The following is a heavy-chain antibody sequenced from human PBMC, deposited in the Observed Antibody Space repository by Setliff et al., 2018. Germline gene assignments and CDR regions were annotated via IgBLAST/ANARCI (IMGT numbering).Heavy chain of an antibody. CDR2: ISAHTGNT. Sequence: ASVKVSCKASGYNFAESIVSWVRQAPGQGLEWMGWISAHTGNTFYSPKFHGRPTLTTDTSTRTAYMQLRSLDSDDTAVYYCSRLVRFCIRTSCQRLSGGDFWGQGTLVTVSS. V-gene: IGHV1-18*01. D-gene: IGHD2-2*01. CDR1: GYNFAESI. J-gene: IGHJ4*02. CDR3: SRLVRFCIRTSCQRLSGGDF.